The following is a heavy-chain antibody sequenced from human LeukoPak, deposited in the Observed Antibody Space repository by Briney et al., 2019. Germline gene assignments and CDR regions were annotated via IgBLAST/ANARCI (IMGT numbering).Heavy chain of an antibody. D-gene: IGHD3-10*01. J-gene: IGHJ3*02. CDR3: ARHMGALDAFDI. CDR1: GGSISSSSYY. V-gene: IGHV4-39*01. CDR2: IYYSGST. Sequence: SETLSLTCTVSGGSISSSSYYWGWIRQPPGKGLEWIGSIYYSGSTYYNPSLKSRVTISVDTSKNQFSLKLSSVTAADTAVYYCARHMGALDAFDIWGQGTMVTVPS.